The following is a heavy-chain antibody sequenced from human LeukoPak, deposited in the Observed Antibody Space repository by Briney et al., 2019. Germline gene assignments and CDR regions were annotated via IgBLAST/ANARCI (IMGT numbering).Heavy chain of an antibody. CDR3: AREDGYCSGGNCYSYFDS. CDR2: IKKTGSET. Sequence: GGSLRLSCAASEFTFSHFWMSWVRQAPGKGLEWVAYIKKTGSETYYVDSVKGRFTITRDNTRSSLFLQMYSLRAEDTAVYFCAREDGYCSGGNCYSYFDSWGQGTLVTVSS. CDR1: EFTFSHFW. V-gene: IGHV3-7*01. D-gene: IGHD2-15*01. J-gene: IGHJ4*02.